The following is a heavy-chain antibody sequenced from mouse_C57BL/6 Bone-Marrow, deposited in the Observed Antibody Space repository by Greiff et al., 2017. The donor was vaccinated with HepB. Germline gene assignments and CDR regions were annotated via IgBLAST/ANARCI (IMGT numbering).Heavy chain of an antibody. CDR3: TTDSGRDYAMDY. V-gene: IGHV14-4*01. CDR1: GFNIKDDY. Sequence: EVQLQQSGAELVRPGASVKLSCTASGFNIKDDYMHWVKQRPEQGLEWIGWIDPENGDTEYASKFQGKATITADTSSNTAYLQLSSLTSEDTAVYYCTTDSGRDYAMDYWGQGDSVTASS. D-gene: IGHD1-1*01. CDR2: IDPENGDT. J-gene: IGHJ4*01.